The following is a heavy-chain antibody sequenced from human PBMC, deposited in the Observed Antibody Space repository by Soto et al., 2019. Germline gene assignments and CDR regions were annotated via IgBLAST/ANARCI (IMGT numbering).Heavy chain of an antibody. D-gene: IGHD3-10*01. CDR2: ISSSSSTI. J-gene: IGHJ6*02. V-gene: IGHV3-48*01. CDR1: GFTFSSYS. CDR3: ARDYGYYYYYGMDV. Sequence: GGSLRLSCAASGFTFSSYSMNWVRQAPGKGLEWVSYISSSSSTIYYADSVKGRFTISRDNAKNSLYLQMNSLRGEDTAVYYCARDYGYYYYYGMDVWGQGTTVTVSS.